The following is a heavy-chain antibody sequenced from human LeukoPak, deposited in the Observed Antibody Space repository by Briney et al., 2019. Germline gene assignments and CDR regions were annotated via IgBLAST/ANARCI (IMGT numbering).Heavy chain of an antibody. CDR1: GFTFSSYA. CDR2: ISGSGGST. CDR3: AKDPGFYYDSGGYSVY. J-gene: IGHJ4*02. Sequence: GGSLRLSCAASGFTFSSYAMSWVRQAPGRGLEWVSAISGSGGSTYYADSVKGRFTISRDNSKNTLYLQMNSLRAEDTALYYCAKDPGFYYDSGGYSVYWGQGALVTVSS. V-gene: IGHV3-23*01. D-gene: IGHD3-22*01.